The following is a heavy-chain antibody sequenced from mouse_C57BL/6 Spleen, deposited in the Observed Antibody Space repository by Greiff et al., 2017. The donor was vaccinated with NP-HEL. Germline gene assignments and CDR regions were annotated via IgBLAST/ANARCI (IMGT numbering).Heavy chain of an antibody. D-gene: IGHD4-1*01. Sequence: EVNVVESGGGLVKPGGSLKLSCAASGFTFSSYAMSWVRQTPEKRLEWVATISDGGSYTYYPDNVKGRFTISRDNAKNNLYLQMSHLKSEDTAMYYCARDGWDGTAYYFDYWGQGTTLTVSS. CDR2: ISDGGSYT. CDR1: GFTFSSYA. CDR3: ARDGWDGTAYYFDY. V-gene: IGHV5-4*01. J-gene: IGHJ2*01.